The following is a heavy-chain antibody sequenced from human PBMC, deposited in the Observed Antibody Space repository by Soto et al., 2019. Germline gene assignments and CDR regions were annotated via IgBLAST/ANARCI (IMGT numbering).Heavy chain of an antibody. Sequence: ASVKVTFKASGCTLTHSAVHWVRQAPGQRLEWMGWINAGDGNTKYSRKFQGRVTITRDTSASTAYMELSSLRFDDAAVYYCVRDDPVTGNINFDFWGQGTLVTVSS. D-gene: IGHD6-19*01. CDR2: INAGDGNT. J-gene: IGHJ4*02. CDR1: GCTLTHSA. V-gene: IGHV1-3*01. CDR3: VRDDPVTGNINFDF.